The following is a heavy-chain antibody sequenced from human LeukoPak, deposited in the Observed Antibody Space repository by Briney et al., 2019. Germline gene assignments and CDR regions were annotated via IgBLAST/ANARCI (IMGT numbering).Heavy chain of an antibody. CDR3: ARGGDIVVVPAAQFDY. Sequence: PSVRVSCKASGYTFTSYDINWVRQATGQGLEWMGWMNPNSGNTGYAQKFQGRVTMTRNTSISTAYMELSSLRSEDTAVYYCARGGDIVVVPAAQFDYWGQGTLVTVSS. CDR1: GYTFTSYD. CDR2: MNPNSGNT. D-gene: IGHD2-2*01. J-gene: IGHJ4*02. V-gene: IGHV1-8*01.